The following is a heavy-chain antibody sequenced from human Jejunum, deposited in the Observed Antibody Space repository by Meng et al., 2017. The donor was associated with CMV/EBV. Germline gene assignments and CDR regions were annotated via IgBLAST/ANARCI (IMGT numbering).Heavy chain of an antibody. CDR3: ARVEVGITSGDY. Sequence: VESGGEVKKPGSSVTVSCKASGYNFTNYGITWVRQAPGQGLEWMGWISAYNGNTNYAQTLQGRLTMTTDTSTSTAYMELRSLRSDDTAVYYCARVEVGITSGDYWGQGTLVTVSS. J-gene: IGHJ4*02. V-gene: IGHV1-18*01. CDR2: ISAYNGNT. CDR1: GYNFTNYG. D-gene: IGHD1-26*01.